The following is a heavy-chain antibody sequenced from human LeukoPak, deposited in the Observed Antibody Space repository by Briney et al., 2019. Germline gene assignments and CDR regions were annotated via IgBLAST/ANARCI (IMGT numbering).Heavy chain of an antibody. CDR3: ARGSTTYYDFWSGYTHYGMDV. CDR2: IYYSGST. Sequence: SETLSLTCTVSGGSISSYYWSWIRQPPGKGLEWIGYIYYSGSTNYNPSLKSRVTISVDMSKNQFSLKLSSVTAADTAVYYCARGSTTYYDFWSGYTHYGMDVWGQGTTSPSP. CDR1: GGSISSYY. J-gene: IGHJ6*02. D-gene: IGHD3-3*01. V-gene: IGHV4-59*01.